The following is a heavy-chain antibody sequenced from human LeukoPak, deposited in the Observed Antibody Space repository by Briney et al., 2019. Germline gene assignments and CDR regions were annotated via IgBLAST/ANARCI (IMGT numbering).Heavy chain of an antibody. Sequence: PGGSLRLSCAASGFSFSSYSMSWVRQAPGKGLEWVSYISSSSTIYYADSVKGRFTISRDSAKNSLYLQMNSLRDEDTAVYYCARDATAGLFDYWGQGTLVTVSS. CDR1: GFSFSSYS. CDR2: ISSSSTI. V-gene: IGHV3-48*02. J-gene: IGHJ4*02. D-gene: IGHD6-13*01. CDR3: ARDATAGLFDY.